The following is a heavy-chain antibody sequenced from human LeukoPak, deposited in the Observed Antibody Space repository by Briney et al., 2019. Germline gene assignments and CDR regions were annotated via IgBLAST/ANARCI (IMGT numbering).Heavy chain of an antibody. Sequence: ASVTVSCKASGYTFTSYDINWVRQATGQGLEWMGWMNPNSGNTGYAQKFQGRVTMTRNTSISTAYMELSSLRSEDTAVYYCARGGRVVVIIRPLYITHNWFDPWGQGTLVTVSS. CDR1: GYTFTSYD. J-gene: IGHJ5*02. CDR2: MNPNSGNT. V-gene: IGHV1-8*01. CDR3: ARGGRVVVIIRPLYITHNWFDP. D-gene: IGHD3-22*01.